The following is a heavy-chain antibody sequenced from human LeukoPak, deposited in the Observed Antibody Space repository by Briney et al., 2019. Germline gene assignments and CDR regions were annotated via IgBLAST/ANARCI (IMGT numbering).Heavy chain of an antibody. CDR2: IYHSGST. V-gene: IGHV4-38-2*02. Sequence: SETLSLTCTVSGYSISSGYYWGWIRQPPGKGLEWIGSIYHSGSTYYNPSLKSRVTISVDTSKNQFSLKLSSVTVADTAVYYCARDSPYGGKAGDFDYWGQGTLVTVSS. CDR1: GYSISSGYY. J-gene: IGHJ4*02. D-gene: IGHD4-23*01. CDR3: ARDSPYGGKAGDFDY.